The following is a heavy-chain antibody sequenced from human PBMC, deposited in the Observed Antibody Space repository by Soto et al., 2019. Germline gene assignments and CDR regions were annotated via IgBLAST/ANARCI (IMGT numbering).Heavy chain of an antibody. V-gene: IGHV1-46*01. D-gene: IGHD2-8*02. CDR1: GDNFTDYY. J-gene: IGHJ4*02. CDR3: LRTRRVLVVTPSLGY. CDR2: VNPSGGHT. Sequence: QVQLMQSGAEVKKPGASVKVSGKASGDNFTDYYIHWVRQAPGQGLEWMGTVNPSGGHTTYAQHFLGRGSRKTDTSKSKHCVMLSNQATRHRTIYCLLRTRRVLVVTPSLGYWGQGTLVTVSS.